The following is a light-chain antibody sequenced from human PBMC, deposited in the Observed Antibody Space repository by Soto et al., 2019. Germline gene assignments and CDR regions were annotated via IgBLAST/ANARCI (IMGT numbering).Light chain of an antibody. CDR2: AAS. Sequence: DIQLTQSPSFLSASVGDRVTITCRASQGINSYLAWYQQKPGKAPNLLIYAASTLQSGVPSRFSGSGSGTEFTLTISSLQPEDFATYFFQQLKSSPITFGQGTRLEIE. CDR3: QQLKSSPIT. CDR1: QGINSY. V-gene: IGKV1-9*01. J-gene: IGKJ5*01.